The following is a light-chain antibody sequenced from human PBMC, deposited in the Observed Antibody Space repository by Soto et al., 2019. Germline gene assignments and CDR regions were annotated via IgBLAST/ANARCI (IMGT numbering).Light chain of an antibody. CDR1: QSVSGF. CDR3: QQYNSYWT. J-gene: IGKJ1*01. V-gene: IGKV1-5*01. CDR2: DAS. Sequence: DIQMTQSPSTLSGSVGDTVTITCRASQSVSGFLHWYQQKPGKAPKLLIYDASSLESGVPSRFSGGGSGTEFTLTISSLQPDDFATYYCQQYNSYWTFGQGTKV.